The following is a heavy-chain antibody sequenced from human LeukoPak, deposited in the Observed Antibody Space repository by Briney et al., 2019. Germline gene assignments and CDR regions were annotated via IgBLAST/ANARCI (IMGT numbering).Heavy chain of an antibody. V-gene: IGHV3-53*01. CDR3: AREGTYTYGSFDY. CDR2: IYTGGNT. Sequence: GGSLRLSCAASGFTVSSNYMSWVRQAPGEGLEWVAIIYTGGNTYYGDSVKGRFTISRDNSKSTIYLQMNSVRAEDTAVYYCAREGTYTYGSFDYWGQGTLVTVSS. J-gene: IGHJ4*02. D-gene: IGHD5-18*01. CDR1: GFTVSSNY.